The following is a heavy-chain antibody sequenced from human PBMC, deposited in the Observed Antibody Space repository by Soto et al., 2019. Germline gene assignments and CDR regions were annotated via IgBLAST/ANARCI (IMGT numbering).Heavy chain of an antibody. Sequence: PGGSLRLSCAASGFTFSSCAMSWVRQAPGKGLEWVSAISGSGGSTYYADSVKGRFTISRDNSKNTLYLQMNSLRAEDTAVYYCARHKRGLNWFDPWGQGTLVTVSS. CDR2: ISGSGGST. CDR3: ARHKRGLNWFDP. J-gene: IGHJ5*02. CDR1: GFTFSSCA. V-gene: IGHV3-23*01.